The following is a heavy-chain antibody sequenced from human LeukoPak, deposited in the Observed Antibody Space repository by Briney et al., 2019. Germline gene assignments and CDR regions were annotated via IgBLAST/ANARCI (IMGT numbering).Heavy chain of an antibody. CDR1: GFTFDDYA. D-gene: IGHD3-10*01. CDR2: ISWNSGSI. V-gene: IGHV3-9*01. CDR3: GRGMRDYYGLDY. Sequence: GGSLRLSCAASGFTFDDYAMHWVRQAPGKGLEWVSGISWNSGSIGYADSVKGRFTISRDNAKNTLYLHMNSLTVEDTAVYYCGRGMRDYYGLDYWGQGILVTVSS. J-gene: IGHJ4*02.